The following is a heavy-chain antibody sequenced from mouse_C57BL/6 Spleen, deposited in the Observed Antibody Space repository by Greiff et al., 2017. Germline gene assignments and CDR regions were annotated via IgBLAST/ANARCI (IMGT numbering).Heavy chain of an antibody. CDR1: GFNIKDYY. CDR2: IDPEDGET. CDR3: ARAAPWFAY. Sequence: VQLQQSGAELVKPGASVKLSCTASGFNIKDYYMHWVKQRTEQGLEWIGRIDPEDGETKYVPKFQGKATITADTSSNSAYLQLSSLTSEDTYVYYCARAAPWFAYWGQGTLVTVSA. V-gene: IGHV14-2*01. D-gene: IGHD1-2*01. J-gene: IGHJ3*01.